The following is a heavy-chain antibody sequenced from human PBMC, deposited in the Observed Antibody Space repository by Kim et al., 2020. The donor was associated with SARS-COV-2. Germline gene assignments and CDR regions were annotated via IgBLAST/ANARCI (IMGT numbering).Heavy chain of an antibody. Sequence: SRAASGFTFHDYAMNWVRQAPGKGLEWVSAISRDGGGIDYADSVKGRFTISRDNTRNSLYLQMESLSIGDTALYFCTRASPLTGSYPYY. D-gene: IGHD1-26*01. J-gene: IGHJ6*01. CDR2: ISRDGGGI. CDR1: GFTFHDYA. V-gene: IGHV3-9*01. CDR3: TRASPLTGSYPYY.